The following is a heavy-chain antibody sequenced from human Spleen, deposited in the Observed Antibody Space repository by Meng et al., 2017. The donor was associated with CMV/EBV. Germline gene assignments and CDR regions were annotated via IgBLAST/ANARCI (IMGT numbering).Heavy chain of an antibody. J-gene: IGHJ5*02. CDR3: ARGRISAANTFYFDP. CDR2: IYSGGAT. D-gene: IGHD6-13*01. Sequence: ASGFTFGSNYLSWVRQAPGKGLEWVSVIYSGGATFYADSVKGRFSISRDNSKNTLYLQMNSLRAEDTAVYYCARGRISAANTFYFDPWGQGTLVTVSS. V-gene: IGHV3-53*01. CDR1: GFTFGSNY.